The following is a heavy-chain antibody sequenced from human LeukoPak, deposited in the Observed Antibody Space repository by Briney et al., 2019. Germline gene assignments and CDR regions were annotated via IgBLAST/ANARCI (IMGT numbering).Heavy chain of an antibody. V-gene: IGHV3-30*18. D-gene: IGHD5-24*01. CDR1: GFTFSNYA. CDR3: AKGGEMATIEESDY. J-gene: IGHJ4*02. Sequence: GGSLRLSCGASGFTFSNYAMHWVRQAPGRGLEWVTVISYDGSIKYYADSVKGRFTISRDNSKNTVYLQMHSLRDEDTAVYYCAKGGEMATIEESDYWGQGTLVTVSS. CDR2: ISYDGSIK.